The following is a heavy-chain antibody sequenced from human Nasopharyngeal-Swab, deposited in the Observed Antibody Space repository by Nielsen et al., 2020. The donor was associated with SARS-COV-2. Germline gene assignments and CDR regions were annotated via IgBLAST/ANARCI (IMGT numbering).Heavy chain of an antibody. V-gene: IGHV5-51*01. CDR2: VYPGNSEV. D-gene: IGHD5-24*01. CDR3: ARRAARDGYNYEVDP. J-gene: IGHJ5*01. CDR1: GYSFVNHW. Sequence: GESLKISCMASGYSFVNHWIGWVRQKPGKGLEWMGMVYPGNSEVAYSPSFQGQVTISADKSINTAYLQWTSLRASGTAMYFCARRAARDGYNYEVDPWGQGTLVTVS.